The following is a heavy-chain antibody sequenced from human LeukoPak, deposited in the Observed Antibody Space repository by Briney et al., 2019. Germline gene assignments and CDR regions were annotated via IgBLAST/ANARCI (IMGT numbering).Heavy chain of an antibody. D-gene: IGHD6-13*01. CDR2: IYYSGST. V-gene: IGHV4-39*02. J-gene: IGHJ4*02. Sequence: SETLSLTCTVSGGSISGSSYYWGWIRQPPGKGLEWIGSIYYSGSTYYNPSLKSRVTISVDTSKNQFSLKLNSVTATDTAVYYCARERVAAAGHFDYWGQGTLVTVSS. CDR3: ARERVAAAGHFDY. CDR1: GGSISGSSYY.